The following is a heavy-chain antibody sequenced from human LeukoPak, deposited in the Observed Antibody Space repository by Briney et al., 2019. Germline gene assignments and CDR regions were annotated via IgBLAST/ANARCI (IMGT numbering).Heavy chain of an antibody. CDR1: GYTFTGYY. CDR3: ARARSGYYYDSSGYWHYFDY. CDR2: INPNSGGT. Sequence: ASVKVSCKASGYTFTGYYMHLVRQAPGQGLEWMGWINPNSGGTNYAQKFQGRVTMTRDTSISTAYMELSRLRSDDTAVYYCARARSGYYYDSSGYWHYFDYWGQGTLVTVSS. D-gene: IGHD3-22*01. V-gene: IGHV1-2*02. J-gene: IGHJ4*02.